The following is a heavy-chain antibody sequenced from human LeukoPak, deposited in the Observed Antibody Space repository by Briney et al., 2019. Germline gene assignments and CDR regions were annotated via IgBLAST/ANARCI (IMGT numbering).Heavy chain of an antibody. CDR3: ARTASSSGYSSSWLYYFDY. CDR2: IYYSGST. J-gene: IGHJ4*02. D-gene: IGHD6-13*01. V-gene: IGHV4-59*01. Sequence: SETLSLTCTVSGGSISSYYWNWIRQPPGKGLEWIGYIYYSGSTNYNPSLKSRVTISVDTSKNQFSLKLSSVTAADTAVYYCARTASSSGYSSSWLYYFDYWGQGTLVTVSS. CDR1: GGSISSYY.